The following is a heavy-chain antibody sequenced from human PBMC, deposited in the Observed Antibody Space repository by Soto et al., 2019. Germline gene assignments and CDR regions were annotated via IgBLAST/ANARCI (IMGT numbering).Heavy chain of an antibody. Sequence: ASVKVSCKASGYTFTDYYIHWVRQAPGQGLEWMGWINPNSGGTNYTQKFQGRVTMTRDTSIRTAYMELSRLRSDDTAVYYCARVYGKTIAARPVWFDPWGQGTLVTVSS. V-gene: IGHV1-2*02. CDR2: INPNSGGT. CDR1: GYTFTDYY. CDR3: ARVYGKTIAARPVWFDP. D-gene: IGHD6-6*01. J-gene: IGHJ5*02.